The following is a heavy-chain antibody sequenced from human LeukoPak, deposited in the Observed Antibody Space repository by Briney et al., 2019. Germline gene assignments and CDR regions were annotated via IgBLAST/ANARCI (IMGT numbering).Heavy chain of an antibody. CDR1: GFAFTISG. V-gene: IGHV3-30*02. Sequence: PGGSLRLSCAASGFAFTISGIHWVRQAPGKGLEWVAFIRYDGSDEYYADSVKGRFTNPRDISKNTLYLQMNSLRAEDTALYYCATQHSGTYTYYFDYWGQGTLVTVSS. CDR3: ATQHSGTYTYYFDY. D-gene: IGHD1-26*01. CDR2: IRYDGSDE. J-gene: IGHJ4*02.